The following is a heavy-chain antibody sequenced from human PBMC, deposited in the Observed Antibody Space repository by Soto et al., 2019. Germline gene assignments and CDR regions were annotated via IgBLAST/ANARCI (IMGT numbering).Heavy chain of an antibody. CDR2: FHHSGNS. CDR3: ARVGPDVPVTPFGDVIIGSLNLDG. V-gene: IGHV4-38-2*01. D-gene: IGHD3-16*02. J-gene: IGHJ3*01. Sequence: AETLSLTCGIAGDSVSGGYGGWLRPPPGEGLEWIGTFHHSGNSYYNPSLKSRVTISVDTSRNQFSLKLSSVTAADTALSYCARVGPDVPVTPFGDVIIGSLNLDGWGQGTLVTVSS. CDR1: GDSVSGGY.